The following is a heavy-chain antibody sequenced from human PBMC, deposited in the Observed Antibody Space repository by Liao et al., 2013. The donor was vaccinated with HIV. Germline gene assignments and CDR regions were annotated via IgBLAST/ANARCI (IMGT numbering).Heavy chain of an antibody. D-gene: IGHD6-13*01. J-gene: IGHJ5*02. V-gene: IGHV4-59*12. Sequence: QVQLQESGPGLVKPSETLSLTCTVSGGSISSYYWSWIRQPPGKGLEWIGYIYYSGSTNYKPSLKSRVTMSVDTSKNQFSLNLTSVTAADSAIYFCTKTSVTSLVASGSKAAYLAPWGQGTLVTVSS. CDR2: IYYSGST. CDR1: GGSISSYY. CDR3: TKTSVTSLVASGSKAAYLAP.